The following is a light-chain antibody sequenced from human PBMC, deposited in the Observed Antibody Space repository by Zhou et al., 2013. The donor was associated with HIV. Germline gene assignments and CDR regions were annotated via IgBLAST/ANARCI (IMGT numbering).Light chain of an antibody. V-gene: IGKV2-29*01. CDR1: QSLLHSDGKAY. Sequence: IVLTQTPLSLSVTPGQPASMFCKSSQSLLHSDGKAYLYWYLQRPGQSPQLLIYQTSSRVSGVPERFSGSGSATDFTLKISRVEAEDVGVYFCMQGLHTWTFGQGNQGGN. CDR3: MQGLHTWT. CDR2: QTS. J-gene: IGKJ1*01.